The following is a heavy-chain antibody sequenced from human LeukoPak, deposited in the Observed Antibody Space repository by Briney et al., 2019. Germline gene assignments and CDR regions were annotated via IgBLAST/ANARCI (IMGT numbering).Heavy chain of an antibody. J-gene: IGHJ4*02. Sequence: SETLSLTCTVSGGSISSRSYYWGWIRQPPGKELEWIGSIYYGGSTYYNPSLKSRVTISVDTSKNQFSLKLSSVTAADTAVYYCARGGYASGWYLDYWGQGTLVTVSS. CDR1: GGSISSRSYY. D-gene: IGHD6-19*01. CDR2: IYYGGST. CDR3: ARGGYASGWYLDY. V-gene: IGHV4-39*01.